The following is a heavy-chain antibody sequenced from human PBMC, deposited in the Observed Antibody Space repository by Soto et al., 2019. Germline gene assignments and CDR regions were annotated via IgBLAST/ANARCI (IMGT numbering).Heavy chain of an antibody. Sequence: QVELVESGGGVVQPGTSLRLSCAASGFTFSAYSINWVRQSPGKGLEWVAVVSYDGSLKFYADSVKGRFAISRDNSMNTVYLQMNSLSPDDTAVYYCAREIRGAIGPLEYWGQGTLVTVSS. CDR1: GFTFSAYS. J-gene: IGHJ4*02. V-gene: IGHV3-30*09. D-gene: IGHD2-21*01. CDR3: AREIRGAIGPLEY. CDR2: VSYDGSLK.